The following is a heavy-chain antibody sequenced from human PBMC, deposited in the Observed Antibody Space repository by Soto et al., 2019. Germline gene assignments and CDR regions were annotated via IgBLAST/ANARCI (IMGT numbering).Heavy chain of an antibody. V-gene: IGHV4-61*08. J-gene: IGHJ6*02. Sequence: PSETLSLTCAVSGGSISSGGYAWNWIRQPPGKGLEWIGCIYYSGNTNYNPSLKSRFTISVDTSKNQFSLKLNSVTAADTAVYYCARDLWGYCGTDCYPLDVWGQGTTVTVSS. CDR2: IYYSGNT. D-gene: IGHD2-21*02. CDR1: GGSISSGGYA. CDR3: ARDLWGYCGTDCYPLDV.